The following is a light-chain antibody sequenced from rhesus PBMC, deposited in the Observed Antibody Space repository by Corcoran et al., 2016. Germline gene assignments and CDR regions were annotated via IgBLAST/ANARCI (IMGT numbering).Light chain of an antibody. J-gene: IGKJ2*01. Sequence: DIQMTQSPSSLSASVGDKVTITCHGSQGFNSRLAWYQQKPGKAPKPLIYAASSLQSGVPSRFCGSGSGTAYTLTISSLQPEDFATYYCQHYGDLPYSFGQGTKVDIK. CDR1: QGFNSR. CDR3: QHYGDLPYS. V-gene: IGKV1-19*01. CDR2: AAS.